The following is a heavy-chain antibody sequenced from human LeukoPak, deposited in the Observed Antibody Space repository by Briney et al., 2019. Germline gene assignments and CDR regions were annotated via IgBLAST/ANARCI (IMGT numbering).Heavy chain of an antibody. J-gene: IGHJ4*02. D-gene: IGHD3-16*02. CDR2: IIPIFGTA. Sequence: SVKVSCKASGGTFSSYAISWARQAPGQGLEWMGGIIPIFGTANYAQKFQGRVTITADESTSTAYMELSSLRSEDTAVYYCAMGAGAFGGVIVNFDYWGQGTLVTVSS. CDR1: GGTFSSYA. V-gene: IGHV1-69*13. CDR3: AMGAGAFGGVIVNFDY.